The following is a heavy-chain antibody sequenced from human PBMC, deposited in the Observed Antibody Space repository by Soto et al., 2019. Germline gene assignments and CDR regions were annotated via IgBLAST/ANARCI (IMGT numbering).Heavy chain of an antibody. V-gene: IGHV1-69*13. J-gene: IGHJ5*02. D-gene: IGHD6-19*01. CDR2: IIPIFGTA. CDR3: ARSIAVAGPNWFDP. Sequence: GASVKVSCKASGGTFSSYAISWVRQAPGQGLEWMGGIIPIFGTANYAQKFQGRVTITADESTSTAYTELSSLRSEDTAVYYCARSIAVAGPNWFDPWGQGTLVTVSS. CDR1: GGTFSSYA.